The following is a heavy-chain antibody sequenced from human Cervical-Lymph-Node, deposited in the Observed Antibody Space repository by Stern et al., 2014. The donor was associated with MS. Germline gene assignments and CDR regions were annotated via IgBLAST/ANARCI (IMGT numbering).Heavy chain of an antibody. CDR1: GFTFSSYS. V-gene: IGHV3-48*02. CDR3: ARAEGSSSSISN. Sequence: EVHLVESGGGLVQPGGSLRLSCVTSGFTFSSYSMNWVRQAPGKGLEWVSYISRSSTDLYYADAVKGRFTISRDNAKNSLYLQMKSLRDEDTAVYYCARAEGSSSSISNWGQGTLVTVSS. CDR2: ISRSSTDL. D-gene: IGHD6-6*01. J-gene: IGHJ4*02.